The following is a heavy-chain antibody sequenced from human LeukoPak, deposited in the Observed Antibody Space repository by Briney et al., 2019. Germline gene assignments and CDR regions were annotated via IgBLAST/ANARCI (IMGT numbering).Heavy chain of an antibody. V-gene: IGHV4-38-2*02. CDR2: IYHSANT. Sequence: PSETLSLTCTVSGYSISSGYYWGWIRQPPGRGLEWIGSIYHSANTYYNPSLKSRVTISVDTSKNQFSLKLNSVTAADTAVYYCARVGMVRGVTLYFDYWGQGTLVTVSS. CDR3: ARVGMVRGVTLYFDY. CDR1: GYSISSGYY. D-gene: IGHD3-10*01. J-gene: IGHJ4*02.